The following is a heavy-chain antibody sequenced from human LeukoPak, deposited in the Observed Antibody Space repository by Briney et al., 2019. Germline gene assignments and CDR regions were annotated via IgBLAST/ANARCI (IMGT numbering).Heavy chain of an antibody. Sequence: NPSETLSLTCTVSGGSISSSSYYWGWIRQPPGKGLEWIGSIYYSGSTYYNPSLKSRVTISVDTSKNQFSLKLSSVTAADTAVYYCARRHSPLIAAAPYDYWGQGTLVTVSS. D-gene: IGHD6-13*01. CDR3: ARRHSPLIAAAPYDY. V-gene: IGHV4-39*01. CDR2: IYYSGST. CDR1: GGSISSSSYY. J-gene: IGHJ4*02.